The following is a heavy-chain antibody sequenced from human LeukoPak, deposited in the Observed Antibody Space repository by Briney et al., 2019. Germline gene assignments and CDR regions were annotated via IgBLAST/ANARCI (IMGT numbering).Heavy chain of an antibody. V-gene: IGHV3-23*01. Sequence: GGSLRLSCAASGFTFSSYAMSWVRQAPGKGLEWVSGISGSGSSTYYADSVKGRFTISRDNSKNTLYLQMNSLRAEDTAVYYCAKKVDLGSYLYSYYFDYWGQGTLVTVSS. CDR1: GFTFSSYA. CDR2: ISGSGSST. D-gene: IGHD3-16*02. CDR3: AKKVDLGSYLYSYYFDY. J-gene: IGHJ4*02.